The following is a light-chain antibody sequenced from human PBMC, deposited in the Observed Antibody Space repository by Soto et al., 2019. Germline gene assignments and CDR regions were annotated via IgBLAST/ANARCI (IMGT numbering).Light chain of an antibody. CDR3: QQYSNWPFIN. Sequence: EIVVTQSPVTLSLSPGERVTLSCRTSQSVGSDLAWYQQRLGQAPRLLMYRASTRASGIPARFSGSGSGTEFTLTISSLQAVDFAVYYCQQYSNWPFINFGQETRLEIK. J-gene: IGKJ5*01. CDR2: RAS. CDR1: QSVGSD. V-gene: IGKV3-15*01.